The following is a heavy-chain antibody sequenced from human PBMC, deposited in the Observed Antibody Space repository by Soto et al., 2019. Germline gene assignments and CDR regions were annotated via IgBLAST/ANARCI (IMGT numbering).Heavy chain of an antibody. V-gene: IGHV4-34*01. CDR1: GGSFSGYY. CDR2: INHSGST. J-gene: IGHJ6*03. D-gene: IGHD6-13*01. CDR3: ARDRGYISSWYGRDYYYYLDF. Sequence: PSETLSLTCAVYGGSFSGYYWSWIRQPPGKGLEWIGEINHSGSTNYNPSLKSRVTISVDTSKNQFSLKLSSVTAADTAVYYCARDRGYISSWYGRDYYYYLDFWSKGTTVTVSS.